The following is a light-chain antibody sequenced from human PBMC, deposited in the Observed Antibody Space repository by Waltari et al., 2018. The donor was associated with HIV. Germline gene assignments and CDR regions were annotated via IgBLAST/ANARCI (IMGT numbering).Light chain of an antibody. J-gene: IGLJ3*02. Sequence: QSALTQPPSVSGAPGQRVTISCTGTSSNIGTGSDVHWYKHLPGTAPKLLTYANTNRPSGSPDRFSGSTSGTSASLAITGRQAEDEADYYCQSYDSRLSGSVFGGGTKLTVL. CDR2: ANT. CDR3: QSYDSRLSGSV. CDR1: SSNIGTGSD. V-gene: IGLV1-40*01.